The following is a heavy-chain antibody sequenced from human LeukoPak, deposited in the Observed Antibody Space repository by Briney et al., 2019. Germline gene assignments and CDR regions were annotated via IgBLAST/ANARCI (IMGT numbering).Heavy chain of an antibody. CDR3: AKAVTVTPEY. D-gene: IGHD4-17*01. CDR1: GFTFSSYD. V-gene: IGHV3-30*18. Sequence: PGGSLRLSCAASGFTFSSYDMHWVRQAPGKGLEWMAVISYDGSNKYYADSVKGRFTISRDNSKNILYLQIHSLRAEDTAVYSCAKAVTVTPEYWGQGTLVTVSS. CDR2: ISYDGSNK. J-gene: IGHJ4*02.